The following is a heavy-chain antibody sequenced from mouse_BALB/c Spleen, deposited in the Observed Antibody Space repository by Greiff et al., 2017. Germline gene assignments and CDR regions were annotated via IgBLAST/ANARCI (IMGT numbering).Heavy chain of an antibody. V-gene: IGHV1-15*01. CDR1: GYTFTDYE. J-gene: IGHJ3*01. D-gene: IGHD2-14*01. CDR3: TRNGAYYRAWFAY. Sequence: ESGAELVRPGASVTLSCKASGYTFTDYEMHWVKQTPVHGLEWIGAIDPETGGTAYNQKFKGKATLTADKSSSTAYMELRSLTSEDSAVYYCTRNGAYYRAWFAYWGQGTLVTVSA. CDR2: IDPETGGT.